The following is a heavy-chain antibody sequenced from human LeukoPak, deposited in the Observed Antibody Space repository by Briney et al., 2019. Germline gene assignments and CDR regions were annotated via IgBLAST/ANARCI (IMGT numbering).Heavy chain of an antibody. CDR3: ARDLQLARHGEMDV. CDR2: INHSGST. J-gene: IGHJ6*02. V-gene: IGHV4-34*01. CDR1: GGXFSGYY. D-gene: IGHD3-3*01. Sequence: SETLSLTCAVYGGXFSGYYWSWIRQPPGKGLEWLGEINHSGSTNYNPSLKSRVTISVDTSKNQSSLKLSSVTAADTAVYYCARDLQLARHGEMDVWGQGTTVTVSS.